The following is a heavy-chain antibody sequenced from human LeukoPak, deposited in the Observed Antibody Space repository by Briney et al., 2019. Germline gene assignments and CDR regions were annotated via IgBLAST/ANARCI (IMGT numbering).Heavy chain of an antibody. CDR2: ISGSGGST. CDR1: GFTFSSYG. J-gene: IGHJ4*02. V-gene: IGHV3-23*01. Sequence: PGGSLRLSCAASGFTFSSYGMHWVRQAPGKGLEWVSAISGSGGSTYYADSVKGRFTISRDNSKNTLYLQMNSLRAEDTAVYYCAKEGNAHDYDFWCGYPDWGQGTLVTVSS. CDR3: AKEGNAHDYDFWCGYPD. D-gene: IGHD3-3*01.